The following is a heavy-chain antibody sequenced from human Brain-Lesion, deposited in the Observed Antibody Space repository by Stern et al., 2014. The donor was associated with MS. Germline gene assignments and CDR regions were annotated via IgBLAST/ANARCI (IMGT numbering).Heavy chain of an antibody. CDR3: ARTSYYSDSGTWVGWFDP. Sequence: ITLKESGPGLVKPTETLTLTCTVSGFSLNNPTMGVSWIRQPPGKALEWLAHIFLNDEKSYSTSLKSRLTFSKDISKSQVVLTMSNMDPVDTATYSCARTSYYSDSGTWVGWFDPWGQGTLVTVSS. CDR1: GFSLNNPTMG. V-gene: IGHV2-26*01. D-gene: IGHD3-10*01. J-gene: IGHJ5*02. CDR2: IFLNDEK.